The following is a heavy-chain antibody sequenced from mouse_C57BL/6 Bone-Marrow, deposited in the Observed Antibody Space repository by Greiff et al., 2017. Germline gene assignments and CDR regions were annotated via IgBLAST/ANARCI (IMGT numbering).Heavy chain of an antibody. D-gene: IGHD1-1*01. Sequence: DVMLVESGGGLVKPGGSLKLSCAASGFTFSDYGMHWVRQAPEKGLEWVAYISSGSSTIYYADTVKGRFTISRDNAKNTLFLQMTSLRSEDTAMYYCARRRYYYGRGDYFDYWGQGTTLTVSS. CDR2: ISSGSSTI. CDR3: ARRRYYYGRGDYFDY. CDR1: GFTFSDYG. J-gene: IGHJ2*01. V-gene: IGHV5-17*01.